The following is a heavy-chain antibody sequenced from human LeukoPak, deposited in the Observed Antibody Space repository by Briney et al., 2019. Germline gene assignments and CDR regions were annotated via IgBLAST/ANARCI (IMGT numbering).Heavy chain of an antibody. V-gene: IGHV1-2*02. Sequence: ASVKVSCKASGYTFTGYYMHWVRQAPGQGLEWMGWINPNSGGTNYAQKFQGRVTMTRDTSISTAHMELNRLRSDDTAVYYCARVWVDVGNVGTFDYWGQGTLVTVSS. CDR1: GYTFTGYY. CDR2: INPNSGGT. D-gene: IGHD7-27*01. CDR3: ARVWVDVGNVGTFDY. J-gene: IGHJ4*02.